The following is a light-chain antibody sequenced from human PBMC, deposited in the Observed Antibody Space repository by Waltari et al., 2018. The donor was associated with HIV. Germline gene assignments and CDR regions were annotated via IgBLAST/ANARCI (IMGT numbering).Light chain of an antibody. CDR2: SAS. V-gene: IGKV1-39*01. CDR3: QQSYGTPRT. J-gene: IGKJ4*01. Sequence: DIQMTQSPSSLSASVRDSVTITCRANRSISTNLNWYQQQPGKAPKLLIYSASSLQSGVPSRFSVSGSGIDFTLTISSLQPEDFATYYCQQSYGTPRTFGGGTKVEIK. CDR1: RSISTN.